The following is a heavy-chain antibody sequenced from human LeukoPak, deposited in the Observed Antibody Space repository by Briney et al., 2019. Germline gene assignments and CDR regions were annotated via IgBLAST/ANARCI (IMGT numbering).Heavy chain of an antibody. CDR1: GYTFTSYG. CDR3: ARIPLWSGYRQLDY. Sequence: ASVKVSCKASGYTFTSYGISWVRQAPGQGLEWMGWISAYNGNTKYAQKLQGRVTMTTDTSTSTAYMELRSLRSDDTAVYYCARIPLWSGYRQLDYWGQGTLVTVSS. V-gene: IGHV1-18*01. CDR2: ISAYNGNT. J-gene: IGHJ4*02. D-gene: IGHD3-3*01.